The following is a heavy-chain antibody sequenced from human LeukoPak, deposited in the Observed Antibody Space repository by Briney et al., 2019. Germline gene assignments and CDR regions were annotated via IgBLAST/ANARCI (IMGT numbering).Heavy chain of an antibody. V-gene: IGHV1-69*04. J-gene: IGHJ4*02. CDR3: ARGSASSGWYIFDY. Sequence: SVKVSCKASGGTFSSNAISCVRQAPGQGLEWMGGIIPILGIANYAQKFQGRVTITADKSTSTAYMELSSLRSEDTAVYYCARGSASSGWYIFDYWGQGTLVTVSS. CDR2: IIPILGIA. CDR1: GGTFSSNA. D-gene: IGHD6-19*01.